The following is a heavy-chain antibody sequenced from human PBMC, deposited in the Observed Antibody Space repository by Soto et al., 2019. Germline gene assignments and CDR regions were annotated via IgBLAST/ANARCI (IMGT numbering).Heavy chain of an antibody. CDR3: AKTFGSNWLLDY. Sequence: EVQLLESGGGLVQPGGSLRLSCAGSGFTFSDYAISWVRQAPGKGLEWVSAMSGSGGSIYYADSVKGRFTISRDNSKNTVYLHMSSLRGEDTAIYYCAKTFGSNWLLDYWGRGTLVTVSS. V-gene: IGHV3-23*01. CDR2: MSGSGGSI. J-gene: IGHJ4*02. D-gene: IGHD6-13*01. CDR1: GFTFSDYA.